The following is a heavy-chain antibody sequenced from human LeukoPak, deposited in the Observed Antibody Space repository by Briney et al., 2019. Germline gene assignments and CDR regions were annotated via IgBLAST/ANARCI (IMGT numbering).Heavy chain of an antibody. CDR1: GFTFSSYA. J-gene: IGHJ3*02. CDR2: ISGSGGST. D-gene: IGHD3-16*02. Sequence: GGSLRLSCAASGFTFSSYAMSWVRQAPGKGLEWASAISGSGGSTYYADSVKGRFTISRDNSKNTLYLQMNSLRAEDTAVYYCAKDSRVFYDYVWGSYRLHGDAFDIWGQGTMVTVSS. CDR3: AKDSRVFYDYVWGSYRLHGDAFDI. V-gene: IGHV3-23*01.